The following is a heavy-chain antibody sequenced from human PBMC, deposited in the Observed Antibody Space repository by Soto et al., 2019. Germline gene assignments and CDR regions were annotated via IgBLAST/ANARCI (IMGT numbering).Heavy chain of an antibody. CDR2: MHHSGST. CDR3: ASSYFTVTTMDY. V-gene: IGHV4-30-2*06. J-gene: IGHJ4*02. D-gene: IGHD4-17*01. Sequence: PSETLSLTCAVSGGSISSGGYSWSWIRQSPGKGLEWIGHMHHSGSTYYNPSLKSRVTISVDRSKNQFSLKLSSVTAADTAVYYCASSYFTVTTMDYWGQGTLVTVSS. CDR1: GGSISSGGYS.